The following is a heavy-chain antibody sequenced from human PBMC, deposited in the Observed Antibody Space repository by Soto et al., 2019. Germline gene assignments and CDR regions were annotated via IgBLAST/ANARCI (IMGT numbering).Heavy chain of an antibody. CDR2: ISSSSSYI. V-gene: IGHV3-21*01. D-gene: IGHD3-9*01. CDR3: ARPYYDILTGSRWFDP. J-gene: IGHJ5*02. Sequence: GGSLRLSCAASGFTFSSYSMNWFRQAPGKGLEWVSSISSSSSYIYYADSVKGRFTISRDNAKNSLYLQMNSLRAEDTAVYYCARPYYDILTGSRWFDPWGQGTLVTVSS. CDR1: GFTFSSYS.